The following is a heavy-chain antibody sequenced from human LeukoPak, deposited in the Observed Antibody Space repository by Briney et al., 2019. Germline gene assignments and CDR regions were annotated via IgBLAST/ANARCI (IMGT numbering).Heavy chain of an antibody. J-gene: IGHJ4*02. CDR2: INPNSGGT. Sequence: GASVKVSCKASGYTFTGYYMHWVRQAPGQGLEWMGRINPNSGGTNYAQKFQGRVTMTRDTSISTAYMEPSRLRSDDTAVYYCALRYYYDSSGSKEIDYWGQGTLVTVSS. CDR3: ALRYYYDSSGSKEIDY. D-gene: IGHD3-22*01. CDR1: GYTFTGYY. V-gene: IGHV1-2*06.